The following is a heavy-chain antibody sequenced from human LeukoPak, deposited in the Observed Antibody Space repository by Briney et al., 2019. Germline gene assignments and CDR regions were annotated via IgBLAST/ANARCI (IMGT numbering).Heavy chain of an antibody. D-gene: IGHD1-14*01. Sequence: GESLKISCSGSGYTFSNYWIAWVRQTPGKGLEWMGVIYPGDSDVKYSPSFRGQVAFSVDESRTTAYLGWSRLKASDTAMYFCARESETSRRSYAPWGQGTLVTVSS. CDR1: GYTFSNYW. CDR3: ARESETSRRSYAP. CDR2: IYPGDSDV. J-gene: IGHJ5*02. V-gene: IGHV5-51*01.